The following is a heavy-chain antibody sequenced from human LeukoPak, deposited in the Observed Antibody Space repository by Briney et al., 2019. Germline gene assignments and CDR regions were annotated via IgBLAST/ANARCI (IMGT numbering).Heavy chain of an antibody. D-gene: IGHD2-8*01. CDR1: GGSISSGSYY. CDR2: IYTSGST. J-gene: IGHJ4*02. V-gene: IGHV4-61*09. CDR3: ARVLIGFFDY. Sequence: PSETLSLTCTVSGGSISSGSYYWSWIRQPAGKGLEWIGHIYTSGSTNYNPSLKSRVTISVDTSKNQFSLKLSSVTAADTALYHCARVLIGFFDYWGQGTQVTVSS.